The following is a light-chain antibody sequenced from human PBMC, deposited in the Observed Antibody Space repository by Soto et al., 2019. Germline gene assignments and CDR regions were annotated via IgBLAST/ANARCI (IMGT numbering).Light chain of an antibody. Sequence: EMVMTQSPATLSLSPGERATLSCRASQSVSSSYLAWYQQKPGQAPRLLIYGASSRATGIPDRFSGSGSGTELTLTISSLQSDDFAVYHCQQYNNWPPTFGHGTRLEI. CDR3: QQYNNWPPT. J-gene: IGKJ5*01. CDR1: QSVSSSY. V-gene: IGKV3D-15*01. CDR2: GAS.